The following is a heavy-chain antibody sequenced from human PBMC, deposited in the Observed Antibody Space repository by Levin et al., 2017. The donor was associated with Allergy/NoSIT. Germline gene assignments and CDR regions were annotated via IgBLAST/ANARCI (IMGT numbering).Heavy chain of an antibody. CDR1: GFTFSNYG. CDR2: ISYDGSNK. V-gene: IGHV3-30*18. CDR3: AKGRQQLVGDDAFDI. Sequence: GGSLRLSCAASGFTFSNYGMHWVRQAPGKGLEWVAVISYDGSNKYYADSVKGRFTISRDNSKTTLYLQMNSLRAEDTAVYYCAKGRQQLVGDDAFDIWGQGTMVTVSS. D-gene: IGHD6-13*01. J-gene: IGHJ3*02.